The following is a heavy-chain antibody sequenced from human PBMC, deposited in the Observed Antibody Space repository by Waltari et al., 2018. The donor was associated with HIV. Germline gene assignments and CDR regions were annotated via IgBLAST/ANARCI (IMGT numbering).Heavy chain of an antibody. Sequence: QLQLQESGPGLVRPSETLSLTCPLPGGFIRGITYYWGWIRQTPERGLEWIGSIKYSGNTFYKSSLKSRATMSIDTSKNQFSLRLNSLTAADTAVYYCMRRDDCISGHCPFDYWGQGILVTVSS. D-gene: IGHD2-15*01. J-gene: IGHJ4*02. CDR2: IKYSGNT. CDR1: GGFIRGITYY. V-gene: IGHV4-39*01. CDR3: MRRDDCISGHCPFDY.